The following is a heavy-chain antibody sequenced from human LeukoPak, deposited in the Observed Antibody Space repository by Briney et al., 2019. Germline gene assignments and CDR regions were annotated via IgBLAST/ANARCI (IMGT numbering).Heavy chain of an antibody. J-gene: IGHJ6*02. CDR1: GGSISSGGYS. D-gene: IGHD2-2*01. Sequence: SETLSLTCAVSGGSISSGGYSWSWIRQPPGKGLEWIGYIYHSGSTYYNPSLKSRVTISVDRSKNQFSLKLSSVTAADTAVYYCASSSTSKYYYYYGMDVWGQGTTVTVSS. V-gene: IGHV4-30-2*02. CDR3: ASSSTSKYYYYYGMDV. CDR2: IYHSGST.